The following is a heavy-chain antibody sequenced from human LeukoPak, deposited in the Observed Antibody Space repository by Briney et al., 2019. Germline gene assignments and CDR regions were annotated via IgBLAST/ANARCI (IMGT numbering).Heavy chain of an antibody. CDR2: IIPIFGTA. Sequence: SVKVSCKASGGTFSSYAISWVRQAPGQGLEWMGGIIPIFGTANYAQKFQGRVTITTDESTSTVYMELSSLRSEDTAVYYCATRSGWYLRSFDYWGQGTLVTVSS. J-gene: IGHJ4*02. V-gene: IGHV1-69*05. CDR1: GGTFSSYA. D-gene: IGHD6-19*01. CDR3: ATRSGWYLRSFDY.